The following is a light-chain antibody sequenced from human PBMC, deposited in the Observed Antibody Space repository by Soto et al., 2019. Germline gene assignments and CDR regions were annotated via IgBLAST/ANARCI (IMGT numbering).Light chain of an antibody. J-gene: IGKJ4*01. CDR3: QKYNSAPLT. CDR2: LGS. V-gene: IGKV2-28*01. CDR1: QSLLHSNGYNY. Sequence: DIVVTQSPLSLPVTPGEPASISCRSSQSLLHSNGYNYLDWYLQKPGQSPQLLIYLGSNRASGVPDRFSGSGSGTDFTLTISSLQPEDVAAYYCQKYNSAPLTFGGGTKVDIK.